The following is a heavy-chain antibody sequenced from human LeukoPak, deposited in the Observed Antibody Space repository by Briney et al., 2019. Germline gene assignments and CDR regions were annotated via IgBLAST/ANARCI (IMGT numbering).Heavy chain of an antibody. D-gene: IGHD1-1*01. CDR3: ARGIEPNWNDFYYYYYMDV. J-gene: IGHJ6*03. Sequence: ASVKVSCKASGYTFTSYDINWVRQATGQGLEWMGWMNPNSGNTGYAQKFQGRVTMTRNTSTSTAYMELSSLRSEDTAVYYCARGIEPNWNDFYYYYYMDVWGKGTTVTISS. CDR1: GYTFTSYD. CDR2: MNPNSGNT. V-gene: IGHV1-8*01.